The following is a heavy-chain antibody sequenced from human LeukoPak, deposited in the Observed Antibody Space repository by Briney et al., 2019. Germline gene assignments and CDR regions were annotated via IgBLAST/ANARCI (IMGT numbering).Heavy chain of an antibody. J-gene: IGHJ4*02. CDR1: GYTFTSYG. V-gene: IGHV1-18*01. CDR3: ARVPFYFGSGSYYND. Sequence: ASVTVSCMASGYTFTSYGISWVRQAPGQRLEWMGWISAYNGNTNYAKTMQGRATINTDKPTSTAYMEWRSLRSDDTAVYYFARVPFYFGSGSYYNDWGQGTLVTVSS. D-gene: IGHD3-10*01. CDR2: ISAYNGNT.